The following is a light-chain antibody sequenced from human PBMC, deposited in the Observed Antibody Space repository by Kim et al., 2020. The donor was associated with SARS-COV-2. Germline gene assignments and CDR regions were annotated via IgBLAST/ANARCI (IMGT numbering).Light chain of an antibody. V-gene: IGLV7-46*01. J-gene: IGLJ7*01. CDR3: LLSYSGAAV. Sequence: PGGTVSVTFGSSSGAITGGYYSYWYQQKPGQAPMTLIYDTNIKHSWTPARFSGSLLGGKAALTLSGAQPEDEAEYYCLLSYSGAAVFGGGTQLTVL. CDR2: DTN. CDR1: SGAITGGYY.